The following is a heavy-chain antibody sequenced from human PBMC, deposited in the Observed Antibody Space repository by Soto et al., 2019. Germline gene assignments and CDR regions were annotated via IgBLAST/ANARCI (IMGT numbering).Heavy chain of an antibody. CDR3: AIVVVPAAIPDY. V-gene: IGHV1-46*03. CDR2: INPSGGST. D-gene: IGHD2-2*01. CDR1: GYTFTSYY. Sequence: QVQLVQSGAEVKKPGASVKVSCKASGYTFTSYYMHWVRQAPGQGLEWMGIINPSGGSTSYAQKFQGRVTMTRDTSKSTVYMELSSLSFEDKAVYYCAIVVVPAAIPDYWGQGTLVTVSS. J-gene: IGHJ4*02.